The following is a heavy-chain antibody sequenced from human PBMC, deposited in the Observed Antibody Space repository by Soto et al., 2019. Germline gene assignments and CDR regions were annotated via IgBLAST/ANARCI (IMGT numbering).Heavy chain of an antibody. CDR3: ARAGRGYCSGGSCPTPNAFDI. CDR2: ISAYNGNT. D-gene: IGHD2-15*01. V-gene: IGHV1-18*01. Sequence: ASVKVSCKASGYTFTSYGISWVRQAPGQGLEWMGWISAYNGNTNYAQKLQGRVTMTTDTSTSTAYMELRSLRSDDTAVYYCARAGRGYCSGGSCPTPNAFDIWGQGTMVTVSS. CDR1: GYTFTSYG. J-gene: IGHJ3*02.